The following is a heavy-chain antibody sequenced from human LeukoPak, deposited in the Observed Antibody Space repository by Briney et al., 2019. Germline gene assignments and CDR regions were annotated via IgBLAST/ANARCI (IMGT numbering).Heavy chain of an antibody. V-gene: IGHV3-21*01. Sequence: GGSLRLSCAASGFTFSSYSMNWVRQAPGKGLGWVSSISSSSSYIYYADSVKGRFTISRDNAKNSLYLQMNSLRAEDTAVYYCARDRETSSGSATDYWGQGTLVTVSS. CDR2: ISSSSSYI. D-gene: IGHD6-19*01. J-gene: IGHJ4*02. CDR1: GFTFSSYS. CDR3: ARDRETSSGSATDY.